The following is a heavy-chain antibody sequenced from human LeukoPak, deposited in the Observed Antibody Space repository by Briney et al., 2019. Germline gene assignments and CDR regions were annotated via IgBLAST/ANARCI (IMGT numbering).Heavy chain of an antibody. V-gene: IGHV3-21*01. CDR1: GFTFSSYS. CDR2: ISSSSSYI. J-gene: IGHJ6*02. D-gene: IGHD2-15*01. CDR3: ARDLGEGYCSGGSCYDDYYGMDV. Sequence: GSLRLSCAASGFTFSSYSMNWVRQAPGKGLEWVSSISSSSSYIYYADSVKGRFTISRDNAKNSLYLQMNSLRAEDTAVYYCARDLGEGYCSGGSCYDDYYGMDVWGQGTTVTVSS.